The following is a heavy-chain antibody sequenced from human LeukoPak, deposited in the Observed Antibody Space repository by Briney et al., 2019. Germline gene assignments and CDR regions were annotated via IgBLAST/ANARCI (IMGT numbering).Heavy chain of an antibody. CDR3: ARDGSGSYLNWFDP. Sequence: PSETLSLTCTVSGGSVSSGSYYWSWIRQPPGKGLEWIGYIYYGGSTNYNPSLKSRVTMSVDTSKNQFSLKLSSVTAADTAVYYCARDGSGSYLNWFDPWGQGTLVTVSS. D-gene: IGHD3-10*01. V-gene: IGHV4-61*01. J-gene: IGHJ5*02. CDR2: IYYGGST. CDR1: GGSVSSGSYY.